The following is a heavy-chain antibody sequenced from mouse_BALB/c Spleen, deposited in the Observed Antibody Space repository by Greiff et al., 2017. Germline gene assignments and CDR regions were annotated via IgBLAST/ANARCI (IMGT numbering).Heavy chain of an antibody. Sequence: QVQLQQSGAELMKPGASVKISCKATGYTFSSYWIEWVKQRPGHGLEWIGEILPGSGSTNYNEKFKGKATFTADTSSNTAYMQLSSLTSEDSAVYYCARGGTGYGKYYAMDYWGQGTSVTVSS. CDR1: GYTFSSYW. CDR2: ILPGSGST. V-gene: IGHV1-9*01. D-gene: IGHD2-1*01. J-gene: IGHJ4*01. CDR3: ARGGTGYGKYYAMDY.